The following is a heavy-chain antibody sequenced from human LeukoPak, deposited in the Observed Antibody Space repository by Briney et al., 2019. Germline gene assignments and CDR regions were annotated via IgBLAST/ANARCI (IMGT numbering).Heavy chain of an antibody. CDR3: ARTITMAGLDH. V-gene: IGHV1-69*04. Sequence: ASVKVSCKVSGGTFSSHGISWVRQAPGQGLEWMGRIIPVLGRTDYAQNFQGRFTITADKSTTTAYMELNSLASEDTAVYFCARTITMAGLDHWGQGTLVTVSS. D-gene: IGHD6-19*01. CDR2: IIPVLGRT. J-gene: IGHJ1*01. CDR1: GGTFSSHG.